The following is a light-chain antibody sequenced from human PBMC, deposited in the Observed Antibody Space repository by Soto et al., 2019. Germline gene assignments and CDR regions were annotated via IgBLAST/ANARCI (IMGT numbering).Light chain of an antibody. CDR1: QGIGNT. J-gene: IGKJ4*01. V-gene: IGKV3-15*01. CDR2: GAS. Sequence: EIVITQSPATLSVSPGEGATLSCRASQGIGNTLAWYQQKPGRPPRLLIFGASIRATGVPARFSGSGSGTDFTLTISSLQAEDVAVYYCQHDVNWPLTFGGGTKVESK. CDR3: QHDVNWPLT.